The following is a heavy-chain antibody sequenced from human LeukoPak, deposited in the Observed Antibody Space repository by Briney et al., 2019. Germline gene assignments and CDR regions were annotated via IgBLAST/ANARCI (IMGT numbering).Heavy chain of an antibody. Sequence: GGSLRLSCAASGFTFSSYAITWARQAPGKGLEWVSTITGGYGGDTYYAVSVKGRFTISRDMSRNTVDLHMSSLRAEDTAMYYCASDGGNSRDAFDIWGQGTMVTVSS. CDR1: GFTFSSYA. V-gene: IGHV3-23*01. CDR3: ASDGGNSRDAFDI. D-gene: IGHD4-23*01. J-gene: IGHJ3*02. CDR2: ITGGYGGDT.